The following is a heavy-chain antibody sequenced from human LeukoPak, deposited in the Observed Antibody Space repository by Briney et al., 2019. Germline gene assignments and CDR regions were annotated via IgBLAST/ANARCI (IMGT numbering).Heavy chain of an antibody. CDR3: ARIQLDSSGNWYYFDY. D-gene: IGHD3-22*01. CDR2: INPNSGGT. V-gene: IGHV1-2*02. CDR1: GYTFTGYY. Sequence: GASVKVSCKASGYTFTGYYMHWVRQAPGQGLEWMGWINPNSGGTNYAQKFQGRVTMTRDTSISTAYMELSRLRSDDTAVYYCARIQLDSSGNWYYFDYWGQGTLVTVSS. J-gene: IGHJ4*02.